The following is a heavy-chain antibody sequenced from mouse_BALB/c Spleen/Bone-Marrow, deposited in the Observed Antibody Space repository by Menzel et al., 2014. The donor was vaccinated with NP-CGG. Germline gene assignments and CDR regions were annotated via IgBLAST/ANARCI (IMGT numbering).Heavy chain of an antibody. CDR2: IWAGGST. CDR1: GFSLTSYG. Sequence: QVQLKESGPGLVAPSQRLSITCTVSGFSLTSYGVHWVRQPPGKGLEWLGVIWAGGSTNYNSALMSRLSISKDNSKSQVLLKMNSLQTDDTAMYYCAREGSTMITTPFAYWGQGTLVTVSA. J-gene: IGHJ3*01. V-gene: IGHV2-9*02. CDR3: AREGSTMITTPFAY. D-gene: IGHD2-4*01.